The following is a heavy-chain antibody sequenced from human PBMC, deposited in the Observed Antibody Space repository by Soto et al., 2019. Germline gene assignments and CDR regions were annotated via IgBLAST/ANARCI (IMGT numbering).Heavy chain of an antibody. Sequence: SETLSLTCTVSGGSISSYYWSWIRQPPGKGLEWFGYFYYSGSTNFNPSLKSRFTISVDTSKNQFSLKFSFVTAADTAVYYCARSDGRYWGQGTLVTVSS. J-gene: IGHJ4*02. CDR1: GGSISSYY. V-gene: IGHV4-59*01. CDR3: ARSDGRY. CDR2: FYYSGST.